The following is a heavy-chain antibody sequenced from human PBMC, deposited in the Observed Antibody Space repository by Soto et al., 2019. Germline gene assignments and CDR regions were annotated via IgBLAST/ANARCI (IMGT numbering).Heavy chain of an antibody. CDR3: ARVRCYYHYYMDF. J-gene: IGHJ6*03. CDR1: GFTFSSYW. Sequence: EVQLVESGGGLVKPGGSLRLSCAASGFTFSSYWMHWVRQAPGKGLVWVSRINSDGSSTCYADSVKGRFTISRDNAKNTLYLQMNSLRAEDTAVYYWARVRCYYHYYMDFWGKGTTVTVSS. CDR2: INSDGSST. V-gene: IGHV3-74*01.